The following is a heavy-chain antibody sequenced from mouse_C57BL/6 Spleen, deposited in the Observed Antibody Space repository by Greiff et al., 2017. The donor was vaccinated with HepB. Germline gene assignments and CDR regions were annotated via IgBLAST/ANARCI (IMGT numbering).Heavy chain of an antibody. J-gene: IGHJ4*01. V-gene: IGHV14-4*01. CDR3: TTGTGGYAMDY. CDR2: IDPENGDT. CDR1: GFNIKDDY. Sequence: VQLQQSGAELVRPGASVKLSCTASGFNIKDDYMHWVKQRPEQGLEWIGWIDPENGDTEYASKFQGKATITADTSSNTAYLQLSSLTSEDTAVYYCTTGTGGYAMDYWGQGTSVTVSS. D-gene: IGHD4-1*01.